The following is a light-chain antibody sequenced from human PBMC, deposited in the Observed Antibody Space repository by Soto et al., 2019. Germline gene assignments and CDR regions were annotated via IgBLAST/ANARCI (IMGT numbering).Light chain of an antibody. V-gene: IGKV3-11*01. CDR2: DAS. Sequence: DIVLTQSPATLSLSPGERATLSCRASQSVSSYLAWYQQKPGQAPRLLIYDASNRATGIPARFSGSGSGTDFTLPISSLEPEDFAVYYCQQRSNWPPWTFGQGTKVEIK. J-gene: IGKJ1*01. CDR1: QSVSSY. CDR3: QQRSNWPPWT.